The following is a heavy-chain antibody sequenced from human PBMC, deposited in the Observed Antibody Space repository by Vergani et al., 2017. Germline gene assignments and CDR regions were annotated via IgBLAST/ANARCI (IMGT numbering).Heavy chain of an antibody. V-gene: IGHV3-72*01. CDR3: ARESQAYYYGMDV. CDR1: GFTFSDHY. Sequence: EVQLVESGGGLVQPGRSLRLSCAASGFTFSDHYMDWVRQAPGKGLEWVGRTRNKANSYTTEYAASVKGRFTISRDDSKNSLYLQMNSLKTEDTAVYYCARESQAYYYGMDVWGQGTTVTVSS. J-gene: IGHJ6*02. CDR2: TRNKANSYTT.